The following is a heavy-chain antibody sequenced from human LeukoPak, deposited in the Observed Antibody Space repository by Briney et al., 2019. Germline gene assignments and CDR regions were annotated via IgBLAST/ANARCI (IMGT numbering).Heavy chain of an antibody. CDR1: GYTFTGYY. V-gene: IGHV1-2*02. Sequence: ASVKVSCKASGYTFTGYYMHWVRQAPGQGLEWMGWINPNSGGTNYAQKFQGRVTMTRDTSISTAYMELSRLRSDDTAVYYCAGGPRITMVQGVTLTFDYWGQGTLVTVSS. D-gene: IGHD3-10*01. CDR3: AGGPRITMVQGVTLTFDY. CDR2: INPNSGGT. J-gene: IGHJ4*02.